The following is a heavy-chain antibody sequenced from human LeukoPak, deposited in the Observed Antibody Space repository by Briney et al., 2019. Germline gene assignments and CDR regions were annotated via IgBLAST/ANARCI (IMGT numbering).Heavy chain of an antibody. CDR1: GGTFSSYA. CDR2: IIPILGIA. CDR3: ARDSNPYSSSSGYFDY. D-gene: IGHD6-6*01. V-gene: IGHV1-69*10. Sequence: VKVSCKASGGTFSSYAISWVRQAPGQGLEWMGRIIPILGIANYAQKFQDRVTITADESTSTAYMELSSLRSDDTAVYYCARDSNPYSSSSGYFDYWGHGTLVTVSS. J-gene: IGHJ4*01.